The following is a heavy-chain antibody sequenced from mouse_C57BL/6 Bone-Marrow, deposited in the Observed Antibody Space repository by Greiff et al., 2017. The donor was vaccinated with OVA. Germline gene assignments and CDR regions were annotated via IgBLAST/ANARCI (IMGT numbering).Heavy chain of an antibody. CDR3: ARRYYGSLAY. J-gene: IGHJ3*01. V-gene: IGHV2-9-1*01. D-gene: IGHD1-1*01. Sequence: VKLQESGPGLVAPSQSLSITCTVSGFSLTSYAISWVRQPPGKGLEWLGVIRTGGGTNYNSALKSRLSTSKDNSKSQVFLKMNSLQTDDTARYYCARRYYGSLAYWGQGTLVTVSA. CDR2: IRTGGGT. CDR1: GFSLTSYA.